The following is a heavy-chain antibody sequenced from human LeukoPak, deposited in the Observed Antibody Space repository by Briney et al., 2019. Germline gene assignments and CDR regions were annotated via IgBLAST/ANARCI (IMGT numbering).Heavy chain of an antibody. CDR1: GYTFTSYY. J-gene: IGHJ4*02. V-gene: IGHV1-46*01. CDR2: INPSGCST. CDR3: ARDMRAARNDY. D-gene: IGHD2-2*01. Sequence: ASVKVSCKACGYTFTSYYIHWVRQAPGQGLEWMGIINPSGCSTSYAQKFRGRVTMAREPSTSTVYMELSSLRSEDTAVYYCARDMRAARNDYWGQGTLVTVSS.